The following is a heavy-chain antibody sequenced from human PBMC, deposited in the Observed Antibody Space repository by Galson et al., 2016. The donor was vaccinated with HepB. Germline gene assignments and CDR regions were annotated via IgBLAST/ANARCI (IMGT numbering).Heavy chain of an antibody. V-gene: IGHV3-11*01. Sequence: SLRLSCAASGFTFSDYYMSWIRQAPGKGLEWVSYISSSGSTIYYADSVKGRFTISRENAKNSLYLQTNSLRDEDTAVYYCARDARASVYFYYYGMDVWGQGTTVTVSS. CDR2: ISSSGSTI. CDR1: GFTFSDYY. CDR3: ARDARASVYFYYYGMDV. D-gene: IGHD3-10*01. J-gene: IGHJ6*02.